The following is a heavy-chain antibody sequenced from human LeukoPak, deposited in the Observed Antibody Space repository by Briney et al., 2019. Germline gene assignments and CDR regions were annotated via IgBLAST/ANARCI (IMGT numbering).Heavy chain of an antibody. J-gene: IGHJ4*02. V-gene: IGHV3-74*01. CDR3: ARVSGDFWSGYSFDS. Sequence: GGSLRLSCAASGFTFSNYWMHWVRQAPGKGLVWVSRVDSDESNTDYADAVKGRFTISRDNAKNTLYLEMNSLRAEDMAVYYCARVSGDFWSGYSFDSWVQGTLVVVSS. CDR2: VDSDESNT. CDR1: GFTFSNYW. D-gene: IGHD3-3*01.